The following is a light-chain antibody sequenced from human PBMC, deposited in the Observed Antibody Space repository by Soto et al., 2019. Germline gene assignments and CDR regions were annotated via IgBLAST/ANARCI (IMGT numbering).Light chain of an antibody. Sequence: QPVLTQAPSVSGAPGQRVTISCTGSSSNIGAGYDVHWYQQLPGTAPKLLIYGNSNRPSGVPDRFSGSKSGTSASLAISGLQSEDEADYYCAAWDDSLNGVVFGGGTKLTVL. CDR3: AAWDDSLNGVV. CDR1: SSNIGAGYD. CDR2: GNS. V-gene: IGLV1-40*01. J-gene: IGLJ2*01.